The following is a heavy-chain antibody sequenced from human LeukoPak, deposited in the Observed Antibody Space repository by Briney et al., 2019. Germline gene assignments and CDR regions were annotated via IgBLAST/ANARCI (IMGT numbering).Heavy chain of an antibody. V-gene: IGHV3-23*01. CDR3: ASHRRMNKYYYDSSGYYLDY. CDR1: GFTFSSYG. Sequence: PGGSLRLSCAASGFTFSSYGMSWVRQAPGKGLEWVSAISGSGGSTYYADSVKGRFTISRDNSKNTLYLQMNSLRAEDTAVYYCASHRRMNKYYYDSSGYYLDYWGQGTLVTVSS. D-gene: IGHD3-22*01. J-gene: IGHJ4*02. CDR2: ISGSGGST.